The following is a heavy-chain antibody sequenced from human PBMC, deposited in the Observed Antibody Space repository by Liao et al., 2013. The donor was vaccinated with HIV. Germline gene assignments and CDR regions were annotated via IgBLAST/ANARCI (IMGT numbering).Heavy chain of an antibody. CDR3: ARGVQTTAGPFDI. J-gene: IGHJ3*02. CDR2: INHSGST. D-gene: IGHD4-11*01. Sequence: QVQLQQWGAGLLKPSETLSLTCAVYGGSFSGYYWSWIRQPPGKGLEWIGEINHSGSTNSNPSLKSRVTISVDTSKNQFSLKLSSVTAANTAVYYCARGVQTTAGPFDIWGQGTMVTVSS. V-gene: IGHV4-34*01. CDR1: GGSFSGYY.